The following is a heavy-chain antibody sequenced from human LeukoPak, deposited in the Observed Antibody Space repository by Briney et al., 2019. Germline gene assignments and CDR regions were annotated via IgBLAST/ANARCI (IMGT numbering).Heavy chain of an antibody. Sequence: SETLSLTCTVSGGSISSYYWSWIRQPAGKGLERIGRIYTSGSTNYNPSLKSRVTMSVDTSKNQFSLKLSSVTAADTAVYYCARGDYDSSGYYYAFDIWGQGTMVTVSS. V-gene: IGHV4-4*07. CDR3: ARGDYDSSGYYYAFDI. CDR2: IYTSGST. J-gene: IGHJ3*02. D-gene: IGHD3-22*01. CDR1: GGSISSYY.